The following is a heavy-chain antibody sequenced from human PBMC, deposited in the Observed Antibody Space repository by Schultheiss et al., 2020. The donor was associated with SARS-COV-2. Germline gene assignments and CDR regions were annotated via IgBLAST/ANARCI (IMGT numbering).Heavy chain of an antibody. Sequence: GESLKISCAASGFTFSSYEMNWVRQAPGKGLEWVSYISSSGSTIYYADSVKGRFTISRDNAKNTLYLQMNSLRAEDTAVYYCAKDRGTMVRGVIGYWGQGTLVTVSS. CDR3: AKDRGTMVRGVIGY. V-gene: IGHV3-48*03. CDR1: GFTFSSYE. CDR2: ISSSGSTI. D-gene: IGHD3-10*01. J-gene: IGHJ4*02.